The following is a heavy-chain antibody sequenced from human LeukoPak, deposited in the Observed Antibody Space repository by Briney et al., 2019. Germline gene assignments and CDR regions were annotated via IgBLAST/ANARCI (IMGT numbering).Heavy chain of an antibody. CDR1: GYTFTSYH. J-gene: IGHJ4*02. CDR2: INPSGGST. CDR3: ARVATYYYDSSGYFNY. V-gene: IGHV1-46*01. Sequence: ASVEVSCKASGYTFTSYHMHWVRQAPGQGLEWMGIINPSGGSTSYAQKFQGRVTMTRDTSTSTVYMELSSLRSEDTAVYYCARVATYYYDSSGYFNYWGQGTLVTVSS. D-gene: IGHD3-22*01.